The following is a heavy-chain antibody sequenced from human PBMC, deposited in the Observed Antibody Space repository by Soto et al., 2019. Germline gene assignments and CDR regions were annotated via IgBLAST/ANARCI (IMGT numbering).Heavy chain of an antibody. CDR1: GFTVSSNY. Sequence: EVQLVESGGGLIQPGGSLRLSCAASGFTVSSNYMSWVRQAPGKGLEWVSVIYSGGSTYYADSVKGRFTISSDNSKNTLYLHVNGLRAEDTDVYYCARDLYSSGWYDYYYGMDVWGQGTTVTVSS. CDR3: ARDLYSSGWYDYYYGMDV. V-gene: IGHV3-53*01. CDR2: IYSGGST. D-gene: IGHD6-19*01. J-gene: IGHJ6*02.